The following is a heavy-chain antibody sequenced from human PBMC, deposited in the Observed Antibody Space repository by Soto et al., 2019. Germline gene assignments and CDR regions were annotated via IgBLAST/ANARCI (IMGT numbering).Heavy chain of an antibody. CDR2: ISGYNGDA. Sequence: GASVKVSCKASGYTFTRYGISWVRQAPGQGLQWMGWISGYNGDANYAQRFQGRVSMTIDTSTTTAYMELRTLTSDDTAVYYCAKNGQPPYYYYGLDVWGQGTTVTSP. V-gene: IGHV1-18*01. CDR3: AKNGQPPYYYYGLDV. CDR1: GYTFTRYG. J-gene: IGHJ6*02. D-gene: IGHD2-8*01.